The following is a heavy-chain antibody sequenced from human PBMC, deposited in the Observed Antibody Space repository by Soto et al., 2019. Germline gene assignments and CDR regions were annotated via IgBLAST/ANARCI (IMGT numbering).Heavy chain of an antibody. CDR1: GGSFSGYY. J-gene: IGHJ4*02. D-gene: IGHD6-13*01. CDR3: ARGRQAAGATGATHY. V-gene: IGHV4-34*01. Sequence: SETLCLTCAVYGGSFSGYYWSWIRQPPGKGLEWIGEINQSGSTNYNPSLKSRVTLSVXXXXXXVXLXLXXXTAAXTAVYYCARGRQAAGATGATHYSGPGPLLTLSS. CDR2: INQSGST.